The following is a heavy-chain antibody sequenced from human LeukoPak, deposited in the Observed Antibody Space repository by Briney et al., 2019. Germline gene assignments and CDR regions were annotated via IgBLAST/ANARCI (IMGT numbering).Heavy chain of an antibody. D-gene: IGHD3-22*01. CDR1: GFTFSSYS. CDR3: AKDMRITMIIMVKAQTEFDY. V-gene: IGHV3-23*01. J-gene: IGHJ4*02. CDR2: ISSSGGSI. Sequence: PGGSLRLSCAASGFTFSSYSMSWVRQAPGKGLEWVSAISSSGGSIYYADSVKGRFTISRDNSNNPLYLQMNSLITDDTVVYYCAKDMRITMIIMVKAQTEFDYWGQGSLVTVSS.